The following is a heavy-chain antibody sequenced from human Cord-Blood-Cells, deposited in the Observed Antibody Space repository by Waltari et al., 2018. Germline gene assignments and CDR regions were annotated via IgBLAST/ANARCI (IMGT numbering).Heavy chain of an antibody. V-gene: IGHV4-39*01. CDR3: ARATISGSYFDY. D-gene: IGHD1-26*01. Sequence: QLQLQESGPGLVKPSETLSLTCTVSGGSISSSSYYWGWIRQPPGKGLEWIGSIYYRGSTYYNPSLKSRVTISVDTSKNQFSLKLSSVTAADTAVYYCARATISGSYFDYWGQGTLVTVSS. CDR2: IYYRGST. CDR1: GGSISSSSYY. J-gene: IGHJ4*02.